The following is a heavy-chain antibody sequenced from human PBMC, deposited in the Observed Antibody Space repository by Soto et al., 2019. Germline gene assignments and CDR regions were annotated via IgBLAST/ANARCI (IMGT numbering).Heavy chain of an antibody. J-gene: IGHJ6*02. D-gene: IGHD3-16*01. Sequence: PGGSLRLSCAASGFTFSSYSMNWVRQAPGKGLEWVSSISSSSSYIYYADSVKGRFTISRDNAKNSLYLQMNSLRAEDTAVYYCARMPWGISSSYGMDVWGQGTTVTVS. CDR2: ISSSSSYI. CDR3: ARMPWGISSSYGMDV. V-gene: IGHV3-21*01. CDR1: GFTFSSYS.